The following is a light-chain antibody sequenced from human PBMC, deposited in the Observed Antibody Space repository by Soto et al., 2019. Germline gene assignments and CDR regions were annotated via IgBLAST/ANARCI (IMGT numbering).Light chain of an antibody. J-gene: IGLJ1*01. V-gene: IGLV2-8*01. CDR2: EVT. CDR1: GSAIGDYNY. CDR3: SSYAGNNNYV. Sequence: QSVLTQPPSPSGPPERPLTSSCTGTGSAIGDYNYVSWYQQHPGKAPKLMIYEVTKRPSGVPDRFSGSKSGNTASLTVSGLQADDEADYYCSSYAGNNNYVFGTGTKV.